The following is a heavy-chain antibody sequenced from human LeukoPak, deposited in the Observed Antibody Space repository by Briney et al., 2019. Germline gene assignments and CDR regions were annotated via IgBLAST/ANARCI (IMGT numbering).Heavy chain of an antibody. CDR3: ARGPNYYDSSGYYYLDY. D-gene: IGHD3-22*01. CDR1: GFTFSSYS. J-gene: IGHJ4*02. Sequence: GGSLRLSCAASGFTFSSYSMSWVRQAPGKGLEWVSSISSSSTYIYYADSLKGRFTISRDNAKNSLYLQMNSLRAEDTAVYYCARGPNYYDSSGYYYLDYWGQGTLVTVSS. V-gene: IGHV3-21*01. CDR2: ISSSSTYI.